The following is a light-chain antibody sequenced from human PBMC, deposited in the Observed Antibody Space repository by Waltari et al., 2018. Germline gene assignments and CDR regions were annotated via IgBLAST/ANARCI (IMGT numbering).Light chain of an antibody. J-gene: IGLJ3*02. Sequence: QYTLTQPAYVTGYTGQSINITCTGTSSEDGNYNLVSRYQHHPGKTPKFIIYEGSKRPSGVSNRFSGSKSGNTASLTISGLQAEDEADYYCCSYAGSTTSVMFGGGTKLTVL. CDR1: SSEDGNYNL. CDR3: CSYAGSTTSVM. V-gene: IGLV2-23*01. CDR2: EGS.